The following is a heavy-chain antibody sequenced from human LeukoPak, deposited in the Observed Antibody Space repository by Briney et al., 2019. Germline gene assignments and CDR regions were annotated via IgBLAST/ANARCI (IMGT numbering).Heavy chain of an antibody. D-gene: IGHD1-26*01. CDR2: INPNRGGT. CDR3: ATLSGSHVSSHY. CDR1: GYTFTGYY. V-gene: IGHV1-2*06. J-gene: IGHJ4*02. Sequence: ASVTVSRKASGYTFTGYYMHWVPPAPGQGLEWMARINPNRGGTNYAQKSQGRVTMTRDTSISTAYMELSRLSSDATAVYYCATLSGSHVSSHYWGQGTLVTVPS.